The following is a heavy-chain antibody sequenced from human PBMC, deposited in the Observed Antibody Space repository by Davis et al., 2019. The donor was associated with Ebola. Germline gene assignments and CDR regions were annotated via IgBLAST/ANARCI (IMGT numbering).Heavy chain of an antibody. CDR2: IDPSDSYT. V-gene: IGHV5-10-1*01. CDR1: GYSFTSYW. D-gene: IGHD6-19*01. Sequence: GGSLRLSCKGSGYSFTSYWISWVRQMPGKGLVWMGRIDPSDSYTNYSPSFQGHVTISADKSISTAYLQWSSLKASDTAMYYCARAVAGYYYYYGMDVWGQGTTVTVSS. J-gene: IGHJ6*02. CDR3: ARAVAGYYYYYGMDV.